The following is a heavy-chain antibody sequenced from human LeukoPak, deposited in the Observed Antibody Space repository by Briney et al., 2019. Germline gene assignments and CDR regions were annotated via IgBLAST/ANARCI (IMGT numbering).Heavy chain of an antibody. CDR1: GGSFSGYY. D-gene: IGHD3-10*01. CDR2: INHSGST. J-gene: IGHJ4*02. V-gene: IGHV4-34*01. CDR3: ARFGVLGPYGSGSYYYFDY. Sequence: SETLSLACAVYGGSFSGYYWSWIRQPPGKGLEWIGEINHSGSTNYNPSLKSRVTISVDTSKNQFSLKLSSVTAADTAVYYCARFGVLGPYGSGSYYYFDYWGRGTLVSVSS.